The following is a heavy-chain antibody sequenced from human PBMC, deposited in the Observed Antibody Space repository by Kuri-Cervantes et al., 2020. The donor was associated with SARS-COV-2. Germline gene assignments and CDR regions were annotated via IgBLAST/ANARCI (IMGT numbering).Heavy chain of an antibody. V-gene: IGHV3-9*01. CDR2: ISWNSGSI. CDR1: GFTFDDYA. CDR3: AKGGNYYGSGFGY. D-gene: IGHD3-10*01. Sequence: SLKISCAASGFTFDDYAMHWVRQAPGKGLEWVSGISWNSGSIGYADSAKGRFTISRDNAKNSLYLQMNSLRAEDTALYYCAKGGNYYGSGFGYWGQGTLVTVSS. J-gene: IGHJ4*02.